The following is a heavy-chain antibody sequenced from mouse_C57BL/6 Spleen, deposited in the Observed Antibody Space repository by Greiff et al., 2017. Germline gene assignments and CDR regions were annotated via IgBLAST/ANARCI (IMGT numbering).Heavy chain of an antibody. Sequence: EVKLVESGEGLVKPGGSLTLSCAASGFTFSSYAMSWVRQTPEKRLEWVAYISSGGDYIYYADTVKGRFTISRDNARNTLYLQMSSLKSEDTAMYYCTREGDGGFAYWGQGTLVTVSA. V-gene: IGHV5-9-1*02. CDR2: ISSGGDYI. D-gene: IGHD1-2*01. CDR3: TREGDGGFAY. J-gene: IGHJ3*01. CDR1: GFTFSSYA.